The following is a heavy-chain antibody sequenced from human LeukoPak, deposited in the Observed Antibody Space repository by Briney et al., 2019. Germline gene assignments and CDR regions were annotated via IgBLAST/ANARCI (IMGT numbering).Heavy chain of an antibody. CDR3: ARALPGTAMVQ. V-gene: IGHV3-9*01. Sequence: PGGSLRLSCAASGFTFDDYAMHWVRQAPGKGLEWVSGISWNSGSIGYADSVKGRFTISRDNAKNSLYLQMNSLRAEDTAVYYCARALPGTAMVQWGQGTLVTVSS. J-gene: IGHJ4*02. CDR1: GFTFDDYA. CDR2: ISWNSGSI. D-gene: IGHD5-18*01.